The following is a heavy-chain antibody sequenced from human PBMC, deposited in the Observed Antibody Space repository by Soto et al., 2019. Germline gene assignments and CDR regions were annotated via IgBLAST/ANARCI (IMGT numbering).Heavy chain of an antibody. J-gene: IGHJ4*02. CDR1: GITFSDHY. CDR3: ARVGEMTYKD. V-gene: IGHV3-11*01. Sequence: QVQLVESGGGLVKPGESLRLSCAASGITFSDHYVTWIRQAPGKGLEWVSYISSSGSTIYYADSVKGRFTISRDNAENSLYLQMNSLRAEDAAVYYCARVGEMTYKDWGQGTLVTVSS. CDR2: ISSSGSTI. D-gene: IGHD3-3*01.